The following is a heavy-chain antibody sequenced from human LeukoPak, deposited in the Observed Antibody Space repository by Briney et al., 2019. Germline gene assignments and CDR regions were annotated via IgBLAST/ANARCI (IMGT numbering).Heavy chain of an antibody. Sequence: PGESLKISCRGSGYSFTTYWIGWVRQMPGKGLEWLGIIYPGDSDTRYSPSFQGQVTMSADKSINTAYLQWSSLKASDTAMYYCARRQGCSSTSCPPDSWGQGTLVTVSS. D-gene: IGHD2-2*01. V-gene: IGHV5-51*01. CDR2: IYPGDSDT. J-gene: IGHJ4*02. CDR1: GYSFTTYW. CDR3: ARRQGCSSTSCPPDS.